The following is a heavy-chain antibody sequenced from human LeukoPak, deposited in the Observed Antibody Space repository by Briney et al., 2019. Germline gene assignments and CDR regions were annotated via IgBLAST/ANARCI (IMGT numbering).Heavy chain of an antibody. D-gene: IGHD3-10*01. CDR2: IYHSGST. CDR3: ARGKTYGSGSYS. CDR1: GYSISSGYY. V-gene: IGHV4-38-2*02. Sequence: SETLSLTCTVSGYSISSGYYWGWIRQPPGKGLEWIGSIYHSGSTYYNPSLKSRVTISVDTSKNQFSLKLSSVTAADTAVYYCARGKTYGSGSYSWGQGTLVTVSS. J-gene: IGHJ5*02.